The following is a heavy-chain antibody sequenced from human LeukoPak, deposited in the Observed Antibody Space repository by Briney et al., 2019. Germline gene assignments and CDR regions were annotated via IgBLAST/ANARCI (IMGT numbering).Heavy chain of an antibody. Sequence: GGSLRLSCAASGFTFSSYAMHWVRQAPGKGLEWVAVISYDGSNKYYADSVKGRFTISRDNSDNTLYLQMNSLRVEDTAIYYCARMVTGFPNWFDPWGQGTLVTVSS. CDR1: GFTFSSYA. CDR3: ARMVTGFPNWFDP. V-gene: IGHV3-30-3*01. J-gene: IGHJ5*02. D-gene: IGHD5-18*01. CDR2: ISYDGSNK.